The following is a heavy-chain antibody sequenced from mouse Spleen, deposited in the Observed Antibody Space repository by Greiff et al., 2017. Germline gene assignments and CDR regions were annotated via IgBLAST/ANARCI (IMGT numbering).Heavy chain of an antibody. Sequence: VQRVESGPGLVQPSQSLSITCTVSGFSLTSYGVHWVRQSPGKGLEWLGVIWRGGSTDYNAAFMSRLSITKDNSKSQVFFKMNSLQADDTAIYYCAKILTGTDYAMDYWGQGTSVTVSS. CDR3: AKILTGTDYAMDY. V-gene: IGHV2-5*01. CDR1: GFSLTSYG. D-gene: IGHD4-1*01. CDR2: IWRGGST. J-gene: IGHJ4*01.